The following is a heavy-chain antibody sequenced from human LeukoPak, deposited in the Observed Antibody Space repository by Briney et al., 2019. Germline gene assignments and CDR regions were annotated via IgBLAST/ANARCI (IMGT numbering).Heavy chain of an antibody. CDR1: GYAFINYY. Sequence: ASVKVSCKASGYAFINYYIHWVRQAPGQGLEWMGIINPSGGSTSYAQKFQGRVTMTRDTSTSTVYMELSSLRSEDTAVYYCAKSLGGREFDPWGQGTLVTVSS. J-gene: IGHJ5*02. CDR2: INPSGGST. CDR3: AKSLGGREFDP. V-gene: IGHV1-46*01. D-gene: IGHD1-26*01.